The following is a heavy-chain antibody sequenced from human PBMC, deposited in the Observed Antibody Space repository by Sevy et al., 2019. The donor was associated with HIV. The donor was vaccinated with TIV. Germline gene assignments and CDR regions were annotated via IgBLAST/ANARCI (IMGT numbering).Heavy chain of an antibody. J-gene: IGHJ4*02. Sequence: GGSLRLSCAASGFTFSDYYMSWIRQAPGKGLEWVSYISSSGSTINYADSVKGRFAISRDNAKNSLYLQMNSLRAEDAAVYYCSRDPVQYSSSATFRYWGQGTLVTVSS. CDR2: ISSSGSTI. V-gene: IGHV3-11*01. D-gene: IGHD6-6*01. CDR3: SRDPVQYSSSATFRY. CDR1: GFTFSDYY.